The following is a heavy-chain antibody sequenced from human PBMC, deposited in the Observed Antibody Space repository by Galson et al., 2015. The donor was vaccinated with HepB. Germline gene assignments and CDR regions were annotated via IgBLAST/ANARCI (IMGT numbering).Heavy chain of an antibody. CDR2: IKSKTDGGAT. J-gene: IGHJ4*02. CDR3: TTDSSLASSWYTDY. D-gene: IGHD6-19*01. V-gene: IGHV3-15*01. CDR1: GYTFSNAW. Sequence: SLRLSCAASGYTFSNAWMSWVRQAPGKGLEWVGRIKSKTDGGATDYAAPVKGRFTISRNDSKNTLYLQMNSLKTEDTAVYYCTTDSSLASSWYTDYWGQGTLVTVSS.